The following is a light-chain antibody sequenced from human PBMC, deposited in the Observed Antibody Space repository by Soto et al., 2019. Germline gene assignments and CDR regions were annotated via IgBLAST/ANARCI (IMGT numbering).Light chain of an antibody. CDR3: SAWDDSLNGGWL. J-gene: IGLJ3*02. V-gene: IGLV1-44*01. CDR1: SSNIETNT. Sequence: QSVLTQPPSASGTPGQTVTISCSGSSSNIETNTVTWYQQLPGTAPKLLIYSDDQRPSGVPDRFSGSKSGTSASLAISGLQSEDEADYYCSAWDDSLNGGWLFGGGIKLTVL. CDR2: SDD.